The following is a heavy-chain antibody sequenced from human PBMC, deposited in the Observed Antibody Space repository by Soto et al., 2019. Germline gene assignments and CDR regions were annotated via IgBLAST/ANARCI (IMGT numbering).Heavy chain of an antibody. CDR3: ARQFVGYCSGGSCYDAFDI. D-gene: IGHD2-15*01. CDR2: MNPNSGNT. Sequence: GASVKVSCKASGYTFTSYDINWVRQATGQGLEWMGWMNPNSGNTGYAQKFQGRVTMTRNTSISTAYMELSRLRSDDTAVYYCARQFVGYCSGGSCYDAFDIWGQGTMVTVSS. J-gene: IGHJ3*02. V-gene: IGHV1-8*01. CDR1: GYTFTSYD.